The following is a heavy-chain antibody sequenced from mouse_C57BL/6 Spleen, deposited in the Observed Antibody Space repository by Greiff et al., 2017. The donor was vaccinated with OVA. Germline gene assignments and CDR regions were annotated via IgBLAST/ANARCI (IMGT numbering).Heavy chain of an antibody. Sequence: QVQLKQPGAELVRPGTSVKLSCKASGYTFTSYWMHWVKQRPGQGLEWIGVIDPSDSYTNYNQKFKGKATLTVDTSSSTAYMQLSSLTSEDSAVYYCASSDVRRWYFDVWGTGTTVTVSS. V-gene: IGHV1-59*01. CDR3: ASSDVRRWYFDV. CDR1: GYTFTSYW. J-gene: IGHJ1*03. CDR2: IDPSDSYT.